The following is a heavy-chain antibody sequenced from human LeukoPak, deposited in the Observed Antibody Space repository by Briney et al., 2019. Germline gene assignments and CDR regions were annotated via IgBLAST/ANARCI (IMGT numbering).Heavy chain of an antibody. CDR3: ARIYCSGGTCYSETFDY. CDR1: GGSISTYY. D-gene: IGHD2-15*01. J-gene: IGHJ4*02. CDR2: IYYSGST. V-gene: IGHV4-59*08. Sequence: SETLSLTCTVSGGSISTYYWSWIRQPPGKGLEWIGYIYYSGSTNYNPSLKSRVTISMDTSKNQFSLKLSSVTAADTAVYYCARIYCSGGTCYSETFDYWGQGTLVTVSS.